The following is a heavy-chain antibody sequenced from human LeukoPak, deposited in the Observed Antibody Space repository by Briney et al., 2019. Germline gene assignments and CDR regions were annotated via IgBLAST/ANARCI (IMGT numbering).Heavy chain of an antibody. Sequence: GGSLRLSCAVSGFPFSFYEMNWVRQAPGKGLEWVSNIGASGTTKYYADSVKGRFSISRDNAKTSLYLQMNSLRVDDTAVYYCALLAVASDFDYWGQGAVVTVSS. CDR1: GFPFSFYE. V-gene: IGHV3-48*03. J-gene: IGHJ4*02. D-gene: IGHD6-19*01. CDR2: IGASGTTK. CDR3: ALLAVASDFDY.